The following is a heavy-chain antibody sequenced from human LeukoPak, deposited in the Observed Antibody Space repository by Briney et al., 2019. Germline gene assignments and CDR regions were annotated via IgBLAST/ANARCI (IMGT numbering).Heavy chain of an antibody. CDR1: GFTFRSYT. CDR2: ITSSSSYI. J-gene: IGHJ4*02. Sequence: GGSLRLSCAASGFTFRSYTMNWVRQAPGKGLEWVSSITSSSSYIYYADSVKGRFTISRDNSKNTLYLQMNSLRTEDTAVYYCARDRGSTSVYFDYWGQGTLVTVSS. CDR3: ARDRGSTSVYFDY. V-gene: IGHV3-21*04. D-gene: IGHD2-2*01.